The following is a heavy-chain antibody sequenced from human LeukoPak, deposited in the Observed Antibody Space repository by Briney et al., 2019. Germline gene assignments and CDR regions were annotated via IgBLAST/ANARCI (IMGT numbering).Heavy chain of an antibody. V-gene: IGHV4-59*01. J-gene: IGHJ3*02. D-gene: IGHD3-22*01. CDR3: ARGRDYYDSSGYYSAAFDI. CDR1: GGSISSYY. CDR2: IYYSGST. Sequence: SETLSLTCTVSGGSISSYYWSWIRQPPGKGLEWIGYIYYSGSTNYNPSLKSRVTISVDTSKNQFSLKLSSVTTADTAVYYCARGRDYYDSSGYYSAAFDIWGQGTMVTVSS.